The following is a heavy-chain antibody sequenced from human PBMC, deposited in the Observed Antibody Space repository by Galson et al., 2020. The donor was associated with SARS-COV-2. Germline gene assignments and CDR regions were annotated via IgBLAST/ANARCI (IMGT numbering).Heavy chain of an antibody. Sequence: GGSLRLSCAASGFTFSSYSLNWVRQAPGKGLEWVSYISRSSTTISYANSVKGRFTISRDNATNSLYLQMNILRDEDTAVYYCARDRYCGGDCWAYYFYYGMDVWGQGTTVTVSS. V-gene: IGHV3-48*02. CDR2: ISRSSTTI. CDR1: GFTFSSYS. D-gene: IGHD2-21*02. CDR3: ARDRYCGGDCWAYYFYYGMDV. J-gene: IGHJ6*02.